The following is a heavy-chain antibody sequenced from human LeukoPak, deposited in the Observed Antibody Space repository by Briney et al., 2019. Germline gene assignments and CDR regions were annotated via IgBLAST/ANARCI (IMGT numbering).Heavy chain of an antibody. D-gene: IGHD3-3*01. J-gene: IGHJ4*02. CDR2: ISGGGGST. CDR1: GFTFSSYA. V-gene: IGHV3-23*01. CDR3: AKGRDFWVGRDYFDS. Sequence: GGSLRLSCITSGFTFSSYAMTWIRQVPGKGLEWVATISGGGGSTYSGDSVKGRFTISRDNSKNTLYLQMNLLRVDGTAVYYCAKGRDFWVGRDYFDSWGQGVLVTVSS.